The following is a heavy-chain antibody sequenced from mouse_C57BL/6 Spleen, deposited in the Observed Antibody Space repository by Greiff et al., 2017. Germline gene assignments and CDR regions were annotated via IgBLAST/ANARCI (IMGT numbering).Heavy chain of an antibody. D-gene: IGHD1-1*01. CDR2: IRNKANNHAT. J-gene: IGHJ3*01. V-gene: IGHV6-6*01. CDR1: GFTFSDAW. CDR3: TRRTTVVTPFAY. Sequence: EVKLEESGGGLVQPGGSMKLSCAASGFTFSDAWMDWVRQSPEKGLEWVAEIRNKANNHATYYAESVKGRFTISRDDSKSSVYLQMNSLRAEDTGIYYCTRRTTVVTPFAYWGQGTLVTVSA.